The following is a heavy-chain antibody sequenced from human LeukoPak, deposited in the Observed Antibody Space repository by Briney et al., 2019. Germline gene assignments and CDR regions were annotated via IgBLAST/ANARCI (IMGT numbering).Heavy chain of an antibody. J-gene: IGHJ4*02. D-gene: IGHD4-11*01. V-gene: IGHV3-30*02. Sequence: GGSLRLSFAASGFTFSSYGMHWVRQAPGKGLEWVAFIRYDGSNKYYADSVKGRFTISRDNSKKTLYLQMNSLRAEDTAVYYCARQVDYRNYGFDYWGQGTLVTVSS. CDR2: IRYDGSNK. CDR3: ARQVDYRNYGFDY. CDR1: GFTFSSYG.